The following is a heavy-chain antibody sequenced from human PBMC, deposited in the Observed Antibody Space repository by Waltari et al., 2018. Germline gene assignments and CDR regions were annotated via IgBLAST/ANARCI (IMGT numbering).Heavy chain of an antibody. V-gene: IGHV3-74*03. J-gene: IGHJ5*02. CDR2: ISRDGSVT. CDR1: GFIISDYW. CDR3: ARNFKSLGS. Sequence: EVKLVESGGGLMQPGGSMRLSCEASGFIISDYWKHLVGQAPGKGLVFVSRISRDGSVTSYADSVRGRFTISRDNAENTVYLQIHSLRAEDAALYYWARNFKSLGSWGQGPLVTFSS. D-gene: IGHD3-16*01.